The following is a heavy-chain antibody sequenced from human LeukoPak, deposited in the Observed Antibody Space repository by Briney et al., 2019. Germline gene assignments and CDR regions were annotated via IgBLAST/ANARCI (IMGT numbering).Heavy chain of an antibody. CDR2: MSSDGNAM. CDR3: VRESEYYFDHSASFDY. CDR1: GFTFTAYL. V-gene: IGHV3-30-3*01. D-gene: IGHD3-22*01. J-gene: IGHJ4*02. Sequence: PGGALRLSCAASGFTFTAYLIHWVRQAPGKGLEWVAVMSSDGNAMFYADSVKGGFTISRDNSTHTLYIKMNGLRAEDTAVYYCVRESEYYFDHSASFDYWGQGTLVTVSS.